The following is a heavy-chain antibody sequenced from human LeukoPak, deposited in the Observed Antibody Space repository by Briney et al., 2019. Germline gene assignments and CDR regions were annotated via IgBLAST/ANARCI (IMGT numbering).Heavy chain of an antibody. J-gene: IGHJ4*02. D-gene: IGHD4-17*01. V-gene: IGHV3-30-3*01. Sequence: GRSLRLSCAASGFTFSSYAMHWVRQAPGKGLEWVAVISYDGSNKYYADSVKGRFTISRDNSKNTLYLQMNSLRAEDTAVYYCARDKIGLTTVTTGYFDYWGQGTLVTVSS. CDR2: ISYDGSNK. CDR1: GFTFSSYA. CDR3: ARDKIGLTTVTTGYFDY.